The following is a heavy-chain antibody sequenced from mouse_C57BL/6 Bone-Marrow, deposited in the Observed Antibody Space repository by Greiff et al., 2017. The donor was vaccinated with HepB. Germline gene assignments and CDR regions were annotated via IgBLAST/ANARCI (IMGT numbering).Heavy chain of an antibody. D-gene: IGHD2-3*01. J-gene: IGHJ4*01. CDR2: IRSKSNNYAT. V-gene: IGHV10-1*01. CDR1: GFSFNTYA. Sequence: EVQLVESGGGLVQPKGSLKLSCAASGFSFNTYAMNWVRQAPGKGLEWVARIRSKSNNYATHYADSVKDRFTISRDDSESMLYLQMNNLKTEDTAMYYCVRQWLLRNYYAMDYWGQGTSVTVSS. CDR3: VRQWLLRNYYAMDY.